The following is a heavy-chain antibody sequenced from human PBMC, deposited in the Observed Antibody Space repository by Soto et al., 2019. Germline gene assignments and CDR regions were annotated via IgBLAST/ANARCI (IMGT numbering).Heavy chain of an antibody. D-gene: IGHD3-10*01. V-gene: IGHV3-33*01. Sequence: QVQLVESGGGVVQSGRSLRLSCAASGFSFSSYGMHWVRQAPGKGLEWVAVIWYDGSNKYYADSVKGRFTISRDNSKNTLYPLMNSLRAEDTAVYYCARDGSGDRHAFDIWGQGTMVTVSS. CDR1: GFSFSSYG. CDR2: IWYDGSNK. J-gene: IGHJ3*02. CDR3: ARDGSGDRHAFDI.